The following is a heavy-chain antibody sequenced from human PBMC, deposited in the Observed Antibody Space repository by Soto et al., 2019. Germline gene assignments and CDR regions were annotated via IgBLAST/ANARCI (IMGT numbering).Heavy chain of an antibody. CDR2: IDWDDDK. D-gene: IGHD1-1*01. CDR1: GFSLSTSGMC. V-gene: IGHV2-70*01. Sequence: SGPTLVNPTQTLTLTCTFSGFSLSTSGMCVSWIRQPPGKALEWLALIDWDDDKYYSTSLKTRLTISEDTSKNQVVLTMTNMDPVDTATYYCARISKCPGTYGMDVWGQGTTVTAP. J-gene: IGHJ6*02. CDR3: ARISKCPGTYGMDV.